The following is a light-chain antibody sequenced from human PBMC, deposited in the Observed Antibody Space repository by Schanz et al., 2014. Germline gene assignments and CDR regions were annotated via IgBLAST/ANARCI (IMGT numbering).Light chain of an antibody. V-gene: IGLV2-8*01. CDR2: DVT. Sequence: QSALTQPPSASGSPGQSVTISCTGTSSDVGAYNYVSWYQQHPGKAPKLIISDVTRRPSGVPDRFSGFKSDNTASLTVSGLQAEDEADYYCSTWDDILNGQGVFGGGTQLTVL. CDR1: SSDVGAYNY. CDR3: STWDDILNGQGV. J-gene: IGLJ7*01.